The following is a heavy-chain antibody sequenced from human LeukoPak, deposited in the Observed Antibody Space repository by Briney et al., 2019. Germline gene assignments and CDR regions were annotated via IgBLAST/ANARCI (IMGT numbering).Heavy chain of an antibody. V-gene: IGHV4-30-4*08. CDR1: GGSISSSSYY. Sequence: SETLSLTCTVSGGSISSSSYYWGWIRQPPGKGLEWIGYIYYSGSTYYNPSLKSRVTISVDTSKNQFSLKLSSVTAADTAVYYCARDLRGDYVYFDYWGQGTLVTVSS. D-gene: IGHD4-17*01. J-gene: IGHJ4*02. CDR2: IYYSGST. CDR3: ARDLRGDYVYFDY.